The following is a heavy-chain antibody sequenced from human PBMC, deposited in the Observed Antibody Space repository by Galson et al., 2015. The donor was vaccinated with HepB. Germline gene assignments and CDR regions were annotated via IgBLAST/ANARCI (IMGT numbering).Heavy chain of an antibody. J-gene: IGHJ6*02. V-gene: IGHV1-69*10. CDR3: ARDLQYYDLWSGYYTFYYYGLDV. CDR2: IIPILGIA. D-gene: IGHD3-3*01. CDR1: GGTFNNYA. Sequence: SVKVSCKASGGTFNNYAISWVRQAPGQGLEWMGGIIPILGIANYAQKFQGRVTITADESTSTAYMELSSLRSEDTAVYYCARDLQYYDLWSGYYTFYYYGLDVWGQGTTVTVSS.